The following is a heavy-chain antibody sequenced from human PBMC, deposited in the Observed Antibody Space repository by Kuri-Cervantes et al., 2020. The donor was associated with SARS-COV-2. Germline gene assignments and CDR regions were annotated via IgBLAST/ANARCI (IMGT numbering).Heavy chain of an antibody. CDR2: INHSGTT. J-gene: IGHJ4*02. CDR1: GVSISSSY. D-gene: IGHD5-12*01. V-gene: IGHV4-59*01. CDR3: ARTRQSGRQDY. Sequence: GSLRLSCTASGVSISSSYWNWIRQPPGKGLEWIGYINHSGTTNINPSLKSRVIMSIDPAKNQFSLNLTPATAADTAVYYCARTRQSGRQDYWGPGTLVTVSS.